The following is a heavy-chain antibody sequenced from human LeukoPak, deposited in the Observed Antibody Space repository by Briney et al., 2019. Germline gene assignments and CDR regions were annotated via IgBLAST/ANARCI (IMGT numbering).Heavy chain of an antibody. V-gene: IGHV3-23*01. Sequence: GGSLRLSCAASGFTFSSYAMSWVRQAPGKGLEWVSAISGSGGSTYYADSVTGRFTISRDNSKNTLYLQMNSLRAEDTAVYYCAKDPYGSGSYPPYFDYWGQGTLVTVSS. D-gene: IGHD3-10*01. J-gene: IGHJ4*02. CDR1: GFTFSSYA. CDR2: ISGSGGST. CDR3: AKDPYGSGSYPPYFDY.